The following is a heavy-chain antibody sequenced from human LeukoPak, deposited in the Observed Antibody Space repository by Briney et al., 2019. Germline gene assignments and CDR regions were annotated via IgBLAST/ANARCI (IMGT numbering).Heavy chain of an antibody. J-gene: IGHJ6*03. CDR1: GFTFSSYI. CDR2: ISSSSSTI. CDR3: ARDSSSYYYYYMDV. V-gene: IGHV3-48*04. Sequence: GGSLRFSCAASGFTFSSYIMNWVRQAPGKGLERVSYISSSSSTIYYADSVKGRFTISRDNAKNSLYLQMNSLRAEDTAVYYCARDSSSYYYYYMDVWGKGTTVTVSS. D-gene: IGHD2-2*01.